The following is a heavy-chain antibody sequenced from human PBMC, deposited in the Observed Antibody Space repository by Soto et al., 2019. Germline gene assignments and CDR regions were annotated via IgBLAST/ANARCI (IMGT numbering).Heavy chain of an antibody. CDR3: ARVYGSGSYQIYYYYYGMDV. CDR2: INHSGST. CDR1: GVAFRGYY. V-gene: IGHV4-34*01. J-gene: IGHJ6*02. D-gene: IGHD3-10*01. Sequence: PETRSLTCSGDGVAFRGYYWSWIRQPPCKGLEWIVEINHSGSTNYNPSLKSRVTISVDTSKNQFSLKLSSVTAADTAVYYCARVYGSGSYQIYYYYYGMDVWGQGTTVT.